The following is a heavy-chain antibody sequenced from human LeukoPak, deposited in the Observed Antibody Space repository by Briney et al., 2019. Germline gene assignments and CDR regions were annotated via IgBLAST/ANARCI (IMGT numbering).Heavy chain of an antibody. Sequence: PGGSLRLSCEASGFTFSDYYMSWIRQAPGKGLEWVGRSRNEANSYTTEYAAPVKGRFTIARDDLKNSLHLQMNSLKTEDTAVYYCVKSRGSSWSDFDSWGQGTLVTVSS. D-gene: IGHD6-13*01. V-gene: IGHV3-72*01. J-gene: IGHJ4*02. CDR1: GFTFSDYY. CDR3: VKSRGSSWSDFDS. CDR2: SRNEANSYTT.